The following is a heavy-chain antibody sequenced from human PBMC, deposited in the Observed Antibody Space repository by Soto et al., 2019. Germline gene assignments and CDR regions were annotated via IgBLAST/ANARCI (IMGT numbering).Heavy chain of an antibody. V-gene: IGHV3-48*01. CDR3: AREIYDSSGYYAPFDY. CDR1: GFTFSSYS. J-gene: IGHJ4*02. CDR2: ISSSSSTI. Sequence: EVQLVESGGGLVQPGGSLRLSCAASGFTFSSYSMNWVRQAPGKGLEWVSYISSSSSTIYYADPVKGRFTISRDNAKNSLYLQMNSLRAEDTAVYYCAREIYDSSGYYAPFDYWGQGTLVTVSS. D-gene: IGHD3-22*01.